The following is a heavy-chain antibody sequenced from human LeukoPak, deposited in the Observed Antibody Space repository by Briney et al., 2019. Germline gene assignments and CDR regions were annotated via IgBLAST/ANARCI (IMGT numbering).Heavy chain of an antibody. CDR1: GYSISSGYY. D-gene: IGHD3-10*01. J-gene: IGHJ4*02. CDR2: INHSGST. CDR3: ARLRRYYCGSGSRRRTYYFDY. V-gene: IGHV4-38-2*02. Sequence: SETLSLTCTVSGYSISSGYYWSWIRQPPGKGLEWIGEINHSGSTNYNPSLKSRVTISVDTSKNQFSLKLSSVTAADTAVYYCARLRRYYCGSGSRRRTYYFDYWGQGTLVTVSS.